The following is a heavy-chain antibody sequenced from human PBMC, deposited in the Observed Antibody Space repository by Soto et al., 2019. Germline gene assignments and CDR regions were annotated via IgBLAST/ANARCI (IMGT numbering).Heavy chain of an antibody. D-gene: IGHD2-2*01. CDR2: ISSSSSYI. J-gene: IGHJ3*02. CDR1: GFTFSSYS. CDR3: ARGALCSSINCFGSGGFDI. V-gene: IGHV3-21*01. Sequence: EVQLVESGGGLVKPGGSLRLSCAASGFTFSSYSMNWVRQAPGKGLEWVSSISSSSSYIYYADSVKGRFTISRDNAKNSLYLQMNSLRAEDTAVYYCARGALCSSINCFGSGGFDIWGQGTMVTVSS.